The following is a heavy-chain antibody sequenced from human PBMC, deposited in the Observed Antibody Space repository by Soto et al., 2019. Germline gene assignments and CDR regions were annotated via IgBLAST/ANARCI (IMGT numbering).Heavy chain of an antibody. CDR1: GGSMSKFY. CDR3: VRDGSKTLRDCFDP. CDR2: VYATWTS. V-gene: IGHV4-4*07. Sequence: QVQVQESGPGLVKPSETLSLTCSVSGGSMSKFYWSWIRKTAGKGLEWMGRVYATWTSDYNPSLRSRIAMSVDISKKTFSLRLRSVTAADTGVYYCVRDGSKTLRDCFDPWGQGILVTVSS. J-gene: IGHJ5*02.